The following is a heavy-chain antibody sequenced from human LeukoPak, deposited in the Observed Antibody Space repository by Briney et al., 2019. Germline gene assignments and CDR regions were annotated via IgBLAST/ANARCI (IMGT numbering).Heavy chain of an antibody. J-gene: IGHJ4*02. CDR2: ISYDGSNK. Sequence: GRSLRLSCAASGFTFSSYGMHWVRQAPGEGLEWVAVISYDGSNKYYADSVKGRFTISRDNSKNTLYLQMNSLRAEDTAVYYCAKDQPQASFDYWGQGTLVTVSS. CDR3: AKDQPQASFDY. V-gene: IGHV3-30*18. CDR1: GFTFSSYG.